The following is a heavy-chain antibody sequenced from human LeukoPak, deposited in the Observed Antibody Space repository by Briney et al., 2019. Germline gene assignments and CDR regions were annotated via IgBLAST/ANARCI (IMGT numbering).Heavy chain of an antibody. V-gene: IGHV3-21*01. J-gene: IGHJ3*02. D-gene: IGHD4-17*01. CDR2: ISSSSSYI. Sequence: GGSLSLSCAASGFTFSSYSMNWVRQAPGKGLEWVSSISSSSSYIYYADSVKGRFTISRDNAKNSLYLQMNSLRAEDTAVYYCARSTTDLDAFDIWGQGTMVTVSS. CDR1: GFTFSSYS. CDR3: ARSTTDLDAFDI.